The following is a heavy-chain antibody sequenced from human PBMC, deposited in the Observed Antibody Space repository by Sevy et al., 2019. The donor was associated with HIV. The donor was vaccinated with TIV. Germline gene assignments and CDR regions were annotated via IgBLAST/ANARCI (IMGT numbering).Heavy chain of an antibody. J-gene: IGHJ4*02. CDR2: LNGGGSDI. Sequence: GGSLRLSCAASGFTFSNYYMNWVRQGPGEGLVWVARLNGGGSDISYADSVRGRFTISRDNTKNTLYLQMRSLRGEDTAAYYCFVSIRSSSEIDYWGQGTLVTVSS. D-gene: IGHD6-6*01. V-gene: IGHV3-74*01. CDR1: GFTFSNYY. CDR3: FVSIRSSSEIDY.